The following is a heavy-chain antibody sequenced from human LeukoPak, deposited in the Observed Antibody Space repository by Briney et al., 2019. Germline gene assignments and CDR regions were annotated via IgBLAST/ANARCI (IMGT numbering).Heavy chain of an antibody. CDR1: GGSISSGGYY. CDR3: ARDGSQYYYDSSGYYDI. Sequence: PSETLSLTCTVSGGSISSGGYYWSWIRQHPGKGLEWIGYIYYSGSTYYKPSLKSRVTISVDTSKNQFSLKLSSVTAADTAVYYCARDGSQYYYDSSGYYDIWGQGTMVTVSS. J-gene: IGHJ3*02. V-gene: IGHV4-31*03. CDR2: IYYSGST. D-gene: IGHD3-22*01.